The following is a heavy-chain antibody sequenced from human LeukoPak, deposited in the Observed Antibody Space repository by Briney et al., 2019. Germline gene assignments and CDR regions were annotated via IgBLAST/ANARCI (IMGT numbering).Heavy chain of an antibody. D-gene: IGHD3-10*01. V-gene: IGHV1-18*01. CDR1: GYTFTSYG. J-gene: IGHJ3*02. Sequence: ASVKVSCKASGYTFTSYGMSWVRQAPGQGLEWMGWISANSGNTNYAHKLQGRVNMTTDTSTSTAYMELRSLRSDDTAVYYCARDRGLWFGEQGYAFDIWGQGTMVTVSS. CDR2: ISANSGNT. CDR3: ARDRGLWFGEQGYAFDI.